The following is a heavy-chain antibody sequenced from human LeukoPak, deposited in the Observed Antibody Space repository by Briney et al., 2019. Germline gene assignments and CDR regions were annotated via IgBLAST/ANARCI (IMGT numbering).Heavy chain of an antibody. CDR3: ARADSRGYSLDY. J-gene: IGHJ4*02. Sequence: PGGSLRLSCAASGFTFSSYGMHWVRQAPGKGLEWVAFIRYDGSNKYYADSVKGRFTISRDNSKNTLYLQMNSLRAEDTAVYYCARADSRGYSLDYWGQGTLVTVSS. CDR2: IRYDGSNK. CDR1: GFTFSSYG. D-gene: IGHD5-18*01. V-gene: IGHV3-30*02.